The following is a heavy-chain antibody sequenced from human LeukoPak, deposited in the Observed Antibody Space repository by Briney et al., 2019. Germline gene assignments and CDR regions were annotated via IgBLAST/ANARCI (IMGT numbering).Heavy chain of an antibody. V-gene: IGHV3-30*02. CDR2: IRFDGSNK. CDR1: GFTFSTYG. Sequence: PGGSLRLSCAASGFTFSTYGMHWVRQAPGKGLEWVAFIRFDGSNKYYAESVKGRLTISRDNSKNTLFLQMNWLRTEDTAVYYCAKVTSEVVIAPYDYWGQGTLVTVSS. D-gene: IGHD2-21*01. J-gene: IGHJ4*02. CDR3: AKVTSEVVIAPYDY.